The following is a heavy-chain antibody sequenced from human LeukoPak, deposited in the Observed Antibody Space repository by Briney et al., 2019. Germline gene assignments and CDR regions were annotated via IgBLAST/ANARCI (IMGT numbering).Heavy chain of an antibody. J-gene: IGHJ4*02. Sequence: LRLSCAASGFTFSSSIMSWIRQPPGKGLEWIGYIYYSGSTYYNPSLKSRVTISVDTSKNQFSLKLSSVTAADTAVYYCARVGALITIFGVVSDWGQGTLVTVSS. D-gene: IGHD3-3*01. CDR1: GFTFSSSI. CDR3: ARVGALITIFGVVSD. CDR2: IYYSGST. V-gene: IGHV4-30-4*01.